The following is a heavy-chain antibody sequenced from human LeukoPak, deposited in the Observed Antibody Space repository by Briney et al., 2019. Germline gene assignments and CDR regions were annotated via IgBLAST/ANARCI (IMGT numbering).Heavy chain of an antibody. J-gene: IGHJ6*03. D-gene: IGHD1-7*01. CDR2: MNPNSGNT. CDR3: ARGSPMNSYYYYYTDV. V-gene: IGHV1-8*01. Sequence: GASVKVSCKASGYTFTSYDINWVRQATGQGLEWMGWMNPNSGNTGYAQKFQGRVTMTRNTSISTAYMELSSLRSEDTAVYYCARGSPMNSYYYYYTDVWGKGTTVTVSS. CDR1: GYTFTSYD.